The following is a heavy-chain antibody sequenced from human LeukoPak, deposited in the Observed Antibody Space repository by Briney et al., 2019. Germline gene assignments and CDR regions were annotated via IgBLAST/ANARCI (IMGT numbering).Heavy chain of an antibody. J-gene: IGHJ6*03. D-gene: IGHD2-15*01. V-gene: IGHV3-23*01. CDR2: ISGSGGST. CDR1: GFTFSSYG. Sequence: PGGTLRLSCAASGFTFSSYGMSWVRQAPGKGLEWVSAISGSGGSTYYADSVKGRFTISRDNSKNTLYLQMNSLRAEDAAVYYCAKEGGYLVNYYYYMDVWGKGTTVTISS. CDR3: AKEGGYLVNYYYYMDV.